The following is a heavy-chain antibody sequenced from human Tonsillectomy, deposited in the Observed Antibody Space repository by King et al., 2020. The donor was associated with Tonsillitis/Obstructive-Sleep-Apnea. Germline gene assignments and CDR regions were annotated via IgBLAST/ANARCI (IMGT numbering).Heavy chain of an antibody. CDR3: AKESSSGIDY. D-gene: IGHD6-13*01. Sequence: VQLVESGGVVVQPGGSLRLSCAASGFTFDDYTMHWVRQAPGKGLEWVSLISWDGGSTYYADSVKGRFTISRDNSKNSLYLQMNSLRTEDPALYYCAKESSSGIDYWGQGTLVTVSS. J-gene: IGHJ4*02. V-gene: IGHV3-43*01. CDR2: ISWDGGST. CDR1: GFTFDDYT.